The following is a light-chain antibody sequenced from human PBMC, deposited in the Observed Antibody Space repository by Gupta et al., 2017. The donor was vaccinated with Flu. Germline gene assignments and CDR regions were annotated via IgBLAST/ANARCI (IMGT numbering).Light chain of an antibody. CDR1: QDIDNY. CDR3: QQDVNLPLA. CDR2: NTF. V-gene: IGKV1-33*01. Sequence: PSFLSASVGDRVTITCRANQDIDNYLNWFQHKPGKAPDLLIYNTFYLETGVSSRFSGNGSGTDFTFTISSLQPKDVATYFCQQDVNLPLAFGGGTKIEIK. J-gene: IGKJ4*01.